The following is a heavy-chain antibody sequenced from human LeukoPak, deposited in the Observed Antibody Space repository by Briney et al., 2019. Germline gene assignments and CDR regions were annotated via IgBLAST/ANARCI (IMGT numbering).Heavy chain of an antibody. Sequence: GESLKISCRGSGYSFTNYWIAWVRQMPGKGLEWMGIIHPGDSNTRYSPSFQGQVTISVDKSITTAYLQWSSLKASDTAVYYCATGRYCSGTTCYSSLDFWGQGTLVTVSS. D-gene: IGHD2-15*01. CDR1: GYSFTNYW. CDR2: IHPGDSNT. J-gene: IGHJ4*02. CDR3: ATGRYCSGTTCYSSLDF. V-gene: IGHV5-51*01.